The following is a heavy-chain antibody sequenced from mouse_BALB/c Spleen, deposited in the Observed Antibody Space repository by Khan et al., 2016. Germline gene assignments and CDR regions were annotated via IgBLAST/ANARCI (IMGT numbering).Heavy chain of an antibody. Sequence: QVQLKQSGPGLVAPSQSLSITCTVSAFSLTTYGVHWVRQPPGKGLEWLGVIWAGGSTNYNSALMSRLSISKDNSKSQVFLKMNSLQTDDTATYYCARDRYYGTSYFDYWGQGTTLTVSS. CDR1: AFSLTTYG. D-gene: IGHD1-1*01. CDR3: ARDRYYGTSYFDY. J-gene: IGHJ2*01. V-gene: IGHV2-9*02. CDR2: IWAGGST.